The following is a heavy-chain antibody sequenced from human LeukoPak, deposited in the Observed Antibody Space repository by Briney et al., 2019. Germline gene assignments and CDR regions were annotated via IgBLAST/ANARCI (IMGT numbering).Heavy chain of an antibody. J-gene: IGHJ4*02. V-gene: IGHV4-39*01. D-gene: IGHD4-23*01. CDR2: IYYSGST. Sequence: PSETLSLTCTVSGGSISNSDYYWGWIRQPPGKGLEWIGSIYYSGSTYYNPSLKSRVTISVDTSKNQFSLKLSSVTAADTAVYYCAGLGGNLGVDYWGQGTLVTVSS. CDR3: AGLGGNLGVDY. CDR1: GGSISNSDYY.